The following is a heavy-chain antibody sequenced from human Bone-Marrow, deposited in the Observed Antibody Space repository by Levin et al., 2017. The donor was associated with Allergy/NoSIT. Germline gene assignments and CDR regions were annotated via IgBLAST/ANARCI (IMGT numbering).Heavy chain of an antibody. V-gene: IGHV1-3*01. CDR1: GYTFTSYA. CDR2: INAGNGNT. J-gene: IGHJ4*02. Sequence: ASVKVSCKTSGYTFTSYAMHWVRQAPGQRLEWMGWINAGNGNTKYSQKFQGKVTITRDTSASTAYMELSSLRSEDTAVYYCARGSSGRAWPNDYWGQGTLLIVS. CDR3: ARGSSGRAWPNDY.